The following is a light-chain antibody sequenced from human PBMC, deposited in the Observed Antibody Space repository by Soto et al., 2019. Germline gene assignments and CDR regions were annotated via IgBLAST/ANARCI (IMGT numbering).Light chain of an antibody. J-gene: IGLJ3*02. CDR3: SSYTSSSTLGV. CDR2: DVX. Sequence: QSVLTQPASVSGSPGQSITISCTGTSSDVGGYNYVSWYQQHPGKAPKLMIYDVXNRPSGVSNRFSGSKSGNTASLTISGXXXXXXXXYYCSSYTSSSTLGVFGGGTKLTVL. V-gene: IGLV2-14*01. CDR1: SSDVGGYNY.